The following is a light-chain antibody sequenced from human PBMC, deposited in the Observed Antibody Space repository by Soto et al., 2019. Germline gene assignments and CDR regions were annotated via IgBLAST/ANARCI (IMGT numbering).Light chain of an antibody. CDR2: PAS. CDR3: QHLRTYPFS. Sequence: DIQLTQSPSFLSASVGDRVTVSCRASQDISTSLAWFQQKAGKVPQLLVYPASTLQDGVPSRFSGSGSGTSFTLTINNLQAEDFATYDCQHLRTYPFSFGPGTKLDIK. J-gene: IGKJ2*03. CDR1: QDISTS. V-gene: IGKV1-9*01.